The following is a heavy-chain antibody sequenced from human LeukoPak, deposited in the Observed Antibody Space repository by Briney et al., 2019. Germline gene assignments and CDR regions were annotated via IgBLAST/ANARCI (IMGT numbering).Heavy chain of an antibody. CDR1: GGSFSGYY. J-gene: IGHJ2*01. Sequence: KPSETLSLTCAVYGGSFSGYYWSWIRQPTGKGLEWIGEINHSGSTNYNPSLKSRVTISVDTSKNQFSLKLSSVTAADTAVYYCARGLQWELPPWYFDLWGRGTLVTVSS. D-gene: IGHD1-26*01. V-gene: IGHV4-34*01. CDR2: INHSGST. CDR3: ARGLQWELPPWYFDL.